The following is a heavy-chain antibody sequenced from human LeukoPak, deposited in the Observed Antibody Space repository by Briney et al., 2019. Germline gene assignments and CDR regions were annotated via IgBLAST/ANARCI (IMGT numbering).Heavy chain of an antibody. CDR1: GGSISSGDYY. CDR2: IYYSGST. V-gene: IGHV4-61*08. J-gene: IGHJ4*02. Sequence: SQTLSLTCAVSGGSISSGDYYWSWIRQPPGKGLEWIGYIYYSGSTNYNPSLKSRVTISVNTSKNQFSLKLSSVTAADTAVYYCARTLPDSGSYYFDYWGQGTLVTVSS. D-gene: IGHD1-26*01. CDR3: ARTLPDSGSYYFDY.